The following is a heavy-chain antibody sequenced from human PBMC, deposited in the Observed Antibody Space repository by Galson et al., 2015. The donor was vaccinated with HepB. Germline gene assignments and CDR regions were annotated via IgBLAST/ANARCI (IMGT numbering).Heavy chain of an antibody. Sequence: SVRLSCTASGFTFGNYPMPWVRQAPGQGLEWVGFIRSDAYDGTADHAPSGKGRITISRSDSKSNAYLQMNSLKTEVTAWYYCTRGMVGRVQLWFLGAFDIWGQGTMVTVSS. J-gene: IGHJ3*02. D-gene: IGHD5-18*01. CDR1: GFTFGNYP. V-gene: IGHV3-49*02. CDR3: TRGMVGRVQLWFLGAFDI. CDR2: IRSDAYDGTA.